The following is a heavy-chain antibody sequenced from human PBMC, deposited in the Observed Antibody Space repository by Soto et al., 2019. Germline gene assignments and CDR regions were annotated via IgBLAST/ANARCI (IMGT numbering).Heavy chain of an antibody. V-gene: IGHV1-46*01. CDR1: GYTFTSYY. CDR3: ARSYCSGGSCSGGDDAFDI. CDR2: INPSGGST. J-gene: IGHJ3*02. D-gene: IGHD2-15*01. Sequence: ASVKVSCKASGYTFTSYYMHWVRQAPGQGLEWMGIINPSGGSTSYAQKFQGRVTITADKSTSTAYMELSSLRSEDTAVYYCARSYCSGGSCSGGDDAFDIWGQGTMVTVSS.